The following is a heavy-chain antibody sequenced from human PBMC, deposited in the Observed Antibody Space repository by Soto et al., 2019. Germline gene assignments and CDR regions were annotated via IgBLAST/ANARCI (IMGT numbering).Heavy chain of an antibody. J-gene: IGHJ4*02. Sequence: ASVKVSCKASGGTFSSYAISWVRQAPGQGLEWMGGIIPIFGTANYAQKFQGRVTITADESTSTAYMELSSLRSEDTAVYYCARDTPYYYDSSGRIISTGPIDYWGQGTLVTVSS. D-gene: IGHD3-22*01. CDR1: GGTFSSYA. CDR2: IIPIFGTA. V-gene: IGHV1-69*13. CDR3: ARDTPYYYDSSGRIISTGPIDY.